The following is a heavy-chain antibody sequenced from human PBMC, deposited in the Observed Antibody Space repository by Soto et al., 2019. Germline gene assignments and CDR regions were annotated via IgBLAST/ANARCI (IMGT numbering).Heavy chain of an antibody. D-gene: IGHD2-2*02. J-gene: IGHJ4*02. V-gene: IGHV3-23*01. Sequence: GESLKISCAASGFTFSAYAMSWVRQAPGKGLEWVSAISDSGASTYYADSVKGRFTISRDNSKSMLYLQMNSLGAEDTAVYYCAKGSSAVRPYYFDYWGQGTLVTVSS. CDR1: GFTFSAYA. CDR3: AKGSSAVRPYYFDY. CDR2: ISDSGAST.